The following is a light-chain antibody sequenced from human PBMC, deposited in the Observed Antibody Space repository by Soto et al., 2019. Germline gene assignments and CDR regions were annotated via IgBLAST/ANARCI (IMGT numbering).Light chain of an antibody. CDR2: ATS. J-gene: IGKJ1*01. CDR3: QQYNNWPPWT. V-gene: IGKV3D-15*01. Sequence: EIVMTHSPATLSVSPWERATLSCRASQPVGSAYLAWYRQNLGQAPRPLIYATSSRATGISVRFSGSGSGTEFTLTISRLQSEDFAVYYCQQYNNWPPWTFGQGTKVDIK. CDR1: QPVGSAY.